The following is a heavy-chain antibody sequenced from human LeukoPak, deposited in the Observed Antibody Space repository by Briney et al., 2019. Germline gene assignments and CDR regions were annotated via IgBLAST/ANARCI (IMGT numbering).Heavy chain of an antibody. CDR1: GFTVSSNY. D-gene: IGHD2-2*01. CDR2: IYSGGST. Sequence: PGGSLRLSCAASGFTVSSNYMSWVGQAPGKRLEWVSVIYSGGSTYYADSVKGRFTISRDNSKNTLYLQMNSLRVEDTAVYYCARDRDPASLRDAFDIWGQGTTVTVSS. J-gene: IGHJ3*02. CDR3: ARDRDPASLRDAFDI. V-gene: IGHV3-66*02.